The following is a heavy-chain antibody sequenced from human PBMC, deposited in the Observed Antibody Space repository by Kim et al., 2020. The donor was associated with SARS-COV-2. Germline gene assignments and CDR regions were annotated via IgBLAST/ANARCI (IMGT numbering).Heavy chain of an antibody. Sequence: GGSLRLSCAASGFTFSSYAMSWVRQAPGKGLEWVSAISGSGGSTYYADSVKGRFTISRDNSKNTLYLQMNSLRAEDTAVYYCAKDSKLGMIVVVHYGMDVWGQGTTVTVSS. CDR3: AKDSKLGMIVVVHYGMDV. CDR2: ISGSGGST. J-gene: IGHJ6*02. CDR1: GFTFSSYA. D-gene: IGHD3-22*01. V-gene: IGHV3-23*01.